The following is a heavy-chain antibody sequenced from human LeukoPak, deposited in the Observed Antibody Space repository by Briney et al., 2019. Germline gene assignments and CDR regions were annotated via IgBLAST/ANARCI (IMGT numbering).Heavy chain of an antibody. Sequence: PGGSLRLSCAASGFIFSSYAMSWVRQAPGKGLEWVSALSGSGGNTYYADSVKGRFTISRDNSKSTLYLQMNSLRGDDTAVYYCAKDRMKWRAAAASIEYWGRGTLVTVS. CDR3: AKDRMKWRAAAASIEY. CDR1: GFIFSSYA. J-gene: IGHJ4*02. D-gene: IGHD6-25*01. V-gene: IGHV3-23*01. CDR2: LSGSGGNT.